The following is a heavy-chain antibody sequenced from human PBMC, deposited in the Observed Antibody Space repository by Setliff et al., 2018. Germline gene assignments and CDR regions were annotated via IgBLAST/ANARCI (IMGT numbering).Heavy chain of an antibody. V-gene: IGHV4-38-2*01. CDR2: IYHSGST. J-gene: IGHJ4*02. Sequence: LTCAVSGYSISSGYYWGWIRQSPGKGLEWIGSIYHSGSTYYNPSLKSRVTISVDTSKNQFSLKLSSVTAADTAVYYCASTIAAAGTAADYWGQGTLVTVSS. CDR1: GYSISSGYY. D-gene: IGHD6-13*01. CDR3: ASTIAAAGTAADY.